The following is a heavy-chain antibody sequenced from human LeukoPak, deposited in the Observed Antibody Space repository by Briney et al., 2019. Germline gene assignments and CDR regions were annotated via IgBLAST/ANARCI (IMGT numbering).Heavy chain of an antibody. CDR1: GYSISSGHY. V-gene: IGHV4-38-2*02. D-gene: IGHD2-15*01. CDR2: IYHSGST. CDR3: ARDLYCSGGSCYRWFDP. J-gene: IGHJ5*02. Sequence: SETLSLTCTVSGYSISSGHYWGWIRQPPGKGLEWIGSIYHSGSTYYNPSLKSRVTISVDTSKNQFSLKLSSVTAADTAVYYCARDLYCSGGSCYRWFDPWGQGTLVTVSS.